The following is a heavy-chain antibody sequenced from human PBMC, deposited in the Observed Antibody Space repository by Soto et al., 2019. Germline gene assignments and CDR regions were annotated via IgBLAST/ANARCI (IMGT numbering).Heavy chain of an antibody. V-gene: IGHV1-3*01. CDR3: ARVQPAAISRAFDI. CDR1: GYTFTSYA. J-gene: IGHJ3*02. CDR2: INAGNGDT. Sequence: QVQLVQSGAEVKKPGASVKVSCKASGYTFTSYAMHWVRQAPGQRLEWMGWINAGNGDTKYSQKFQGRVTITRDTSASTAYMELSSLRSEDTAVYYCARVQPAAISRAFDIWGQGTMVTVSS. D-gene: IGHD2-2*01.